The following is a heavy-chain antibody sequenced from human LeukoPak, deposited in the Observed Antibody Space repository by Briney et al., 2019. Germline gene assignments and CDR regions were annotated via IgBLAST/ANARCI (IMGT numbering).Heavy chain of an antibody. D-gene: IGHD3-3*01. CDR3: ARGDYDLWSGSDPEDY. CDR1: GFIFSSYW. J-gene: IGHJ4*02. V-gene: IGHV3-7*01. CDR2: IKQDGREK. Sequence: GGSLRLSCAASGFIFSSYWMSWVRQAPGKGLEWVANIKQDGREKYYVDSVEGRFTISRDNARNSLYLQMNSLRAEDTAVYYCARGDYDLWSGSDPEDYWGQGALVTVSS.